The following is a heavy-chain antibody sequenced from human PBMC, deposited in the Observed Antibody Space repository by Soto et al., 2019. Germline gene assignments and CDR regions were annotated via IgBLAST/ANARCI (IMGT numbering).Heavy chain of an antibody. J-gene: IGHJ6*02. CDR3: ARGIVVVAANPLEVYYYYGMDV. V-gene: IGHV4-30-2*01. Sequence: SETLSLTCAVSGGSISSGGYSWSWIRQPPGKGLEWIGYIYHSGSTYYNPSLKSRVTISVDRSKNQFSLKLSSLRSEDTAVYYCARGIVVVAANPLEVYYYYGMDVWGQGTTVTVSS. D-gene: IGHD2-15*01. CDR2: IYHSGST. CDR1: GGSISSGGYS.